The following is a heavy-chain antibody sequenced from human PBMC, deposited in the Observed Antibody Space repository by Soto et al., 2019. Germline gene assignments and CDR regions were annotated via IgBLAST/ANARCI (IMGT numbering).Heavy chain of an antibody. CDR1: GSTFSSYA. CDR2: IIPIFGTA. J-gene: IGHJ5*02. V-gene: IGHV1-69*13. Sequence: SVKVSCKASGSTFSSYAISWVRQAPGQGLEWMGGIIPIFGTANYAQKFQGRVTITADESTSTAYMELSSLRSEDTAVYYCARGAETHLGYCCGGSGYTWFDPWAQRNLLPVSS. CDR3: ARGAETHLGYCCGGSGYTWFDP. D-gene: IGHD2-15*01.